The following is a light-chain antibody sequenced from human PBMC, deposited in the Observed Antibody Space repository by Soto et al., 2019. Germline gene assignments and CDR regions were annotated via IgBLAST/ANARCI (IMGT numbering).Light chain of an antibody. CDR1: QSVSSY. CDR2: DAS. Sequence: EIVLTQSPATLSLSPGERATLSCRASQSVSSYLAWYQQKPGQAPRLLIYDASNRATGIPARFSGSGSGTVFTLTISSLEPEDCAVYYCQQRSNWLYTFGQGTKLEIK. V-gene: IGKV3-11*01. CDR3: QQRSNWLYT. J-gene: IGKJ2*01.